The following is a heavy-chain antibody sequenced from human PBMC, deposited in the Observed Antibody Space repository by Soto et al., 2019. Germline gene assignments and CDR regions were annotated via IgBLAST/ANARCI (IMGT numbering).Heavy chain of an antibody. Sequence: SVKVSCKASGGTFSRYAINWVRQAPGQGLEWMGGIVPIIATSNYAQKFQGRVTITADESPSTAYMELSSLRSEDTAVYYCAKRGYSSGLFPPYYSYGVDVWGQGTTVTVSS. CDR1: GGTFSRYA. CDR2: IVPIIATS. J-gene: IGHJ6*02. D-gene: IGHD6-19*01. V-gene: IGHV1-69*13. CDR3: AKRGYSSGLFPPYYSYGVDV.